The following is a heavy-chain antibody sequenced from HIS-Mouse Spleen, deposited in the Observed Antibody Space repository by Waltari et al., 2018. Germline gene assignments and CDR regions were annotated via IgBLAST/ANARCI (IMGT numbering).Heavy chain of an antibody. Sequence: QVQLVESGGGVVQPGRSLRLSWATSGFPFRSYGMHWVRQAPGKGLEWVAVISYDGSNKYYADSVKGRFTISRDNSKNTLYLQMNSLRAEDTAVYYCAKASSGWLDYWGQGTLVTVSS. D-gene: IGHD6-19*01. V-gene: IGHV3-30*18. J-gene: IGHJ4*02. CDR1: GFPFRSYG. CDR2: ISYDGSNK. CDR3: AKASSGWLDY.